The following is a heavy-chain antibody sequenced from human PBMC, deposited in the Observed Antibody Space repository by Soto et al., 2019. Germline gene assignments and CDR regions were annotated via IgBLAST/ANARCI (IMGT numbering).Heavy chain of an antibody. CDR3: ATYPRPYNWIDL. Sequence: QVRLEQSGAEVKKPGSSVRVSCQASGGALTSYPIHWVRQAPGQGLEWMGVIDPMFDTSNLAEQFKARVTFTADASTKTVYMDLTSLRSDDTAVYFCATYPRPYNWIDLWGQGTLLTVSS. J-gene: IGHJ5*02. D-gene: IGHD1-1*01. CDR1: GGALTSYP. CDR2: IDPMFDTS. V-gene: IGHV1-69*01.